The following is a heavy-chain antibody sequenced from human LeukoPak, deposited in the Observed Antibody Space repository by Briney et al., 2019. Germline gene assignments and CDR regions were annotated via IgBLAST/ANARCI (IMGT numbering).Heavy chain of an antibody. J-gene: IGHJ3*01. V-gene: IGHV3-7*01. CDR2: INQDGSQK. CDR1: GFTFSIYW. Sequence: PGGSLRLSCAASGFTFSIYWMIWVGQAPPKELEWVADINQDGSQKYCVDSVKGRFTISRDNAKNSFFLQMSSLRAEDTSVYYCVAGDWGARDSFDLWGRGTMVTVSS. CDR3: VAGDWGARDSFDL. D-gene: IGHD2-21*02.